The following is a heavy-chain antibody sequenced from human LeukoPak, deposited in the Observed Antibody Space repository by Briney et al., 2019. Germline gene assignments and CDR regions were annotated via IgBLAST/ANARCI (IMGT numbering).Heavy chain of an antibody. CDR2: IKPDGGEK. V-gene: IGHV3-7*01. CDR1: GFTFGSYW. J-gene: IGHJ4*02. Sequence: PGGSLRLSCAASGFTFGSYWMGWDRQAPRKGLEWVANIKPDGGEKYYVDSVKGRFTISRDNAKNSLYLQMSSPRDEDTAVYYCAREGSGNYFYYLDYWGQGTLVSVS. D-gene: IGHD4-11*01. CDR3: AREGSGNYFYYLDY.